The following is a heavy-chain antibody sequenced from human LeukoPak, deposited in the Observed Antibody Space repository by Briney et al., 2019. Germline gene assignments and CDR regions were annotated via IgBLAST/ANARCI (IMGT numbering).Heavy chain of an antibody. CDR3: ARDYD. CDR2: IKQDGSAK. J-gene: IGHJ4*02. D-gene: IGHD3-16*01. Sequence: GESLRLSCAASGFTFSSHWMSWVRQAPGKGLEWVANIKQDGSAKYYVDSVKGRFTISRDNAKNSLYLQMNSLRAEDTAVYYCARDYDWGQGTLVTVSS. CDR1: GFTFSSHW. V-gene: IGHV3-7*04.